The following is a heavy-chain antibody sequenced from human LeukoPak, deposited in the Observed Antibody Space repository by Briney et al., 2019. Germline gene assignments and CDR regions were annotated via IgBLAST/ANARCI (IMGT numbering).Heavy chain of an antibody. Sequence: PGGSLRLSCLGSDFIFTKYWMTWVRQAPGKGLEWVANIREDGNKDNYIDSVRGRFTISRDNAKNSLYLQMNSLRAEDTAVYYCARDGAYASGWLGLDVWGKGTTVTISS. J-gene: IGHJ6*04. D-gene: IGHD6-19*01. CDR2: IREDGNKD. CDR3: ARDGAYASGWLGLDV. CDR1: DFIFTKYW. V-gene: IGHV3-7*01.